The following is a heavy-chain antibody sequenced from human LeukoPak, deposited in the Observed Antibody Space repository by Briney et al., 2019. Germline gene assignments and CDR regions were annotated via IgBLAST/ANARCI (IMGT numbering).Heavy chain of an antibody. CDR1: GFTFSSYG. Sequence: GGSLRLSCAASGFTFSSYGMHWVRQAPGKGLEWVTFIQYDGSKTYYADSVKGRFTISRDNSKNTLYLQMNSLRTEDTAVYYCAKDLDYDFLTALHTWGQGTLVTVSS. J-gene: IGHJ5*02. D-gene: IGHD3-9*01. CDR3: AKDLDYDFLTALHT. CDR2: IQYDGSKT. V-gene: IGHV3-30*02.